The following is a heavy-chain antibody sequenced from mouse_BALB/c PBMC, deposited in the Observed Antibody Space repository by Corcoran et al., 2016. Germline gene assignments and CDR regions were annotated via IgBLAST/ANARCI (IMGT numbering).Heavy chain of an antibody. V-gene: IGHV1-18*01. J-gene: IGHJ2*01. Sequence: EVLLQQSGPELVKPGASVKIPCKASGYTFTDYNMDWVKQSHGKSLEWIGDINPNNGGTIYNQKFKGKATLTVDKSSSTAYMELRSSTSEDTAVYYCARRDPTVVYFDYWGQGTTLTVSS. CDR2: INPNNGGT. CDR1: GYTFTDYN. CDR3: ARRDPTVVYFDY. D-gene: IGHD1-1*01.